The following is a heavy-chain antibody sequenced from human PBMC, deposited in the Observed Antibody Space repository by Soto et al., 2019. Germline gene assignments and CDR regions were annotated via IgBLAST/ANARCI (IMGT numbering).Heavy chain of an antibody. CDR1: GGTFSSYA. CDR2: IIPIFGTA. D-gene: IGHD2-21*02. V-gene: IGHV1-69*13. J-gene: IGHJ6*02. CDR3: ARVSVAGTSPRSYAPRSCYYARGV. Sequence: SVKVSCKASGGTFSSYALSWLRQAPGQGLEWMGGIIPIFGTANYAQKFQGRVTITADESTSTAYMELSSLRSEDTAVYYCARVSVAGTSPRSYAPRSCYYARGVWRQGTRVTVAS.